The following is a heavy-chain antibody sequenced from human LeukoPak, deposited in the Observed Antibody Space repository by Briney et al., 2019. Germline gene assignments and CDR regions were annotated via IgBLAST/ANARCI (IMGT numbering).Heavy chain of an antibody. CDR1: GYSFTSYW. CDR3: ARLPIAVAGTGDY. Sequence: GESMKISCKGSGYSFTSYWIGWVRQMPGKGLEWMGIIYPGDSDTRYSPSFQGQVTISADKSISTAYLQCSSLKASDTAMYYCARLPIAVAGTGDYWGQGTLVTVSS. CDR2: IYPGDSDT. D-gene: IGHD6-19*01. V-gene: IGHV5-51*01. J-gene: IGHJ4*02.